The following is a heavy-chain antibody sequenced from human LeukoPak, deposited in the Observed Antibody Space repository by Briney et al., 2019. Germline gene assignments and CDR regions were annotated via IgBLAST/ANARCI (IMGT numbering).Heavy chain of an antibody. V-gene: IGHV4-38-2*02. CDR2: IYHSGST. CDR3: ATSMVRGVIFDAFDI. Sequence: TSETLSLTCTVSGYSISSGYNWGWIRQPPGKGLEWIGSIYHSGSTYYNPSLKSRVTISVDTSKNQFSLKLSSVTAADTAVYYCATSMVRGVIFDAFDIWGQGTMVTVSS. D-gene: IGHD3-10*01. CDR1: GYSISSGYN. J-gene: IGHJ3*02.